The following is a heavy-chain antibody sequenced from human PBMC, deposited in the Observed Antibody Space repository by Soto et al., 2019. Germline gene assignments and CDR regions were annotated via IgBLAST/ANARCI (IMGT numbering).Heavy chain of an antibody. CDR1: GGTFSSYA. J-gene: IGHJ6*03. V-gene: IGHV1-69*13. CDR2: IIPIFGTA. Sequence: ASVKVSCKASGGTFSSYAISWVRQAPGQGLEWMGGIIPIFGTANYAQKFQGRVTITADESTSTAYMELSSLRSEDTAVYYCARALVCSSTRCYSTGYYYMDVWGKGTTVTVSS. CDR3: ARALVCSSTRCYSTGYYYMDV. D-gene: IGHD2-2*02.